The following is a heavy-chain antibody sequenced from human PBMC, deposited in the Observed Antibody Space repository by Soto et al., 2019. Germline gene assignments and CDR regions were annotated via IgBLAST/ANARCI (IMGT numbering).Heavy chain of an antibody. CDR2: ISAYNGNT. Sequence: QVQLVQSGAEVKKPGASVKVSCKPSGYNFTSFGISWVRQAPGQGLEWMGWISAYNGNTNYAENLQGRVTMTTDTSTSTAYMELRSLRSDDTAVYYCARDHRGGTDAFDIWGQGTMVTVSS. CDR1: GYNFTSFG. J-gene: IGHJ3*02. V-gene: IGHV1-18*01. CDR3: ARDHRGGTDAFDI. D-gene: IGHD2-15*01.